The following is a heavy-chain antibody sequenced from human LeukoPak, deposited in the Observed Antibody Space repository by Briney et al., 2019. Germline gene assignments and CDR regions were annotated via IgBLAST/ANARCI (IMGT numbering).Heavy chain of an antibody. CDR2: IRGSGDTT. Sequence: GGSLRLSCAASGFTFSTYAMTWVRQAPGKGLEWVSSIRGSGDTTNYADSVKGRFTISRDNSKNTLYLQMNSLRAEDTAVYYCARDSGSGSYYDDAFDIWGQGTMVTVSS. D-gene: IGHD1-26*01. CDR1: GFTFSTYA. CDR3: ARDSGSGSYYDDAFDI. V-gene: IGHV3-23*01. J-gene: IGHJ3*02.